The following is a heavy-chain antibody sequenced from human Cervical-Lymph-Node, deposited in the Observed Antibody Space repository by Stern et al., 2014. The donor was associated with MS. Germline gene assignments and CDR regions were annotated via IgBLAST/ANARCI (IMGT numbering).Heavy chain of an antibody. CDR2: IWYDGSNK. D-gene: IGHD3-22*01. Sequence: VQLVESGGGVVQPGRSLRLSCAASGFTFSSYGMHWVRQAPGKGLECVAVIWYDGSNKYYADSVKGRFTISRDNSKNTLYLQMNSLRAEDTAVYYCARGLGTYDSSGYWVFDYWGQGTLVTVSS. J-gene: IGHJ4*02. CDR3: ARGLGTYDSSGYWVFDY. V-gene: IGHV3-33*01. CDR1: GFTFSSYG.